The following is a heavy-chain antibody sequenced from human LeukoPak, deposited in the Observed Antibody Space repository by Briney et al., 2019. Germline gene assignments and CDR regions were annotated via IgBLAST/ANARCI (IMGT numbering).Heavy chain of an antibody. CDR1: GFTFSTYA. CDR2: INNSGGST. D-gene: IGHD3-10*01. CDR3: AIKAKGDY. V-gene: IGHV3-23*01. J-gene: IGHJ4*02. Sequence: GGSLRLSCAASGFTFSTYAMSWVRQAPGKGLEWVSTINNSGGSTYYADSVKGRFTISRDNSKNTLYLQMNSLRAEDTAVYYSAIKAKGDYWGQGTLVTVSS.